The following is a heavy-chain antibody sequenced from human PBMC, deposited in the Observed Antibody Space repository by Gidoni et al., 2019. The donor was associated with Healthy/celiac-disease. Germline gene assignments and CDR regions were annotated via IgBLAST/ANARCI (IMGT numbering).Heavy chain of an antibody. CDR3: ARGLHPRYFQH. CDR1: GGSFSGYY. V-gene: IGHV4-34*01. J-gene: IGHJ1*01. CDR2: INHSGST. Sequence: QVQLQQWGAGLLKPSETLSLTCAVYGGSFSGYYWSWIRQPPGKGLEWIGEINHSGSTNYNPSLKSRVTISVDTSKNQFSLKLSSVTAADTAVYYCARGLHPRYFQHCGQGTLVTVSS.